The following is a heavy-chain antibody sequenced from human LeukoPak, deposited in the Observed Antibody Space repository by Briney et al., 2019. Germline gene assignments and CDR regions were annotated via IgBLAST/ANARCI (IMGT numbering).Heavy chain of an antibody. CDR1: GYTFTSYG. Sequence: ASVKVSCKASGYTFTSYGISWVRQAPGQGLEWMGWISAYNGNTNYAQKLQGRVTMTTDTSTSTAYMELRSLRSDDTAVYYCARVGGYGSGSYPLYYYYGMDVWGQGTTVTVSS. J-gene: IGHJ6*02. CDR3: ARVGGYGSGSYPLYYYYGMDV. V-gene: IGHV1-18*01. D-gene: IGHD3-10*01. CDR2: ISAYNGNT.